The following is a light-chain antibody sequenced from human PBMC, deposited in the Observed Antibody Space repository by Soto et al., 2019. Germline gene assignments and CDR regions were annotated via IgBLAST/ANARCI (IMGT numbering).Light chain of an antibody. V-gene: IGKV3-20*01. CDR3: QQYGSSPWT. J-gene: IGKJ1*01. CDR1: QSVSTY. Sequence: EIVLTQSPCTLSLSPGERATHCSLAIQSVSTYLAWYQQKPGQAPRLLIYDVSNRATGIPARFSGGGSGTDFTFTISRLEPGDFAVYYCQQYGSSPWTFGQGTKVDIK. CDR2: DVS.